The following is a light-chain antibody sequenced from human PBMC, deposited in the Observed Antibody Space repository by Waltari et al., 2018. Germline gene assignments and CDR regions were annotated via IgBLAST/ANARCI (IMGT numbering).Light chain of an antibody. J-gene: IGKJ2*01. CDR2: KAS. CDR3: QQYNSYPGT. CDR1: QSISSW. Sequence: DIQMTQSPSTLSASVGDRVTITCRASQSISSWLAWYQQKPGKAPKLLIYKASSLESGVPSRFSGSGAGTEFTLTISSLQPDDFATYYCQQYNSYPGTFGQGTKLEIK. V-gene: IGKV1-5*03.